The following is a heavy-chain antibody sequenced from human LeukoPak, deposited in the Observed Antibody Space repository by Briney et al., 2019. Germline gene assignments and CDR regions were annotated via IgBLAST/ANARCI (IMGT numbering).Heavy chain of an antibody. CDR2: IRSKAYGGTT. Sequence: PGGSLRLSCTTSGFTFGDYAMSWVRQAPGKGLEWVGFIRSKAYGGTTEYAASVKGRFTISRDDSKSIAYLQMNSLKTEDTAVYYCTRVLHSSSWYPRRYYYYYGMDVWGQGTTVTVSS. V-gene: IGHV3-49*04. CDR1: GFTFGDYA. J-gene: IGHJ6*02. CDR3: TRVLHSSSWYPRRYYYYYGMDV. D-gene: IGHD6-13*01.